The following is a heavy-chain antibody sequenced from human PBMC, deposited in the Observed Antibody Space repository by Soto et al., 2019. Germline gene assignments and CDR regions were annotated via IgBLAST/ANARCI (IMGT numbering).Heavy chain of an antibody. D-gene: IGHD3-16*01. J-gene: IGHJ4*01. CDR1: GFTFEDYY. Sequence: SLRLSCAASGFTFEDYYLTWIRQAPGKGLEWISYMSPSGTYIFYADSVKGRFTISRHNSTNSLYLQMDSLRAEDTAVYYCARLTPGYGCDDWG. CDR2: MSPSGTYI. V-gene: IGHV3-11*01. CDR3: ARLTPGYGCDD.